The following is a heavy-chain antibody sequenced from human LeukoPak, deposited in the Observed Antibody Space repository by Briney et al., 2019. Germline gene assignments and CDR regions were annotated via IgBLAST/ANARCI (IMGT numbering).Heavy chain of an antibody. CDR3: VRDPYEAY. CDR1: GFTLSSYW. V-gene: IGHV3-74*01. J-gene: IGHJ4*02. CDR2: SNSDGSST. Sequence: QPGGSLRLSCAASGFTLSSYWMHWVRQAPGKGLVWVSRSNSDGSSTSYADSVKGRFTISRDNSKNTVYLQMDSLRAEDTAVYYCVRDPYEAYWGQGALVTVSS. D-gene: IGHD5-12*01.